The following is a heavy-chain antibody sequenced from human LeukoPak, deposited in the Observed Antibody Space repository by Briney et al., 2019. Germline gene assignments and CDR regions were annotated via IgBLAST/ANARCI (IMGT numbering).Heavy chain of an antibody. J-gene: IGHJ4*02. CDR3: ARDGDYSNLGY. CDR1: GFTVSSNY. Sequence: GGSLRLSCAASGFTVSSNYMSWVRQAPGKGLEWVSVIYSGGSTYYADSVKGRFTISRDNSKNTLYLQMNSLRAEDTAVYYCARDGDYSNLGYWGQGTLVTVSS. V-gene: IGHV3-53*01. D-gene: IGHD4-11*01. CDR2: IYSGGST.